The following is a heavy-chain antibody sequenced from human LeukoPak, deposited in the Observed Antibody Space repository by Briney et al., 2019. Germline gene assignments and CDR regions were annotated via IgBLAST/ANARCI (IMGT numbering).Heavy chain of an antibody. CDR1: GGSISSRSYY. CDR2: IFYSGTT. V-gene: IGHV4-39*01. Sequence: SETLSLTCTVSGGSISSRSYYWGCIRQPPGKGLEWIGSIFYSGTTYYNPSLKSRVTISVDTSKNQFSLRLSSVTAADTAVYYCASEKCSGTSCSSFDYWGQGTLVTVSS. CDR3: ASEKCSGTSCSSFDY. D-gene: IGHD2-2*01. J-gene: IGHJ4*02.